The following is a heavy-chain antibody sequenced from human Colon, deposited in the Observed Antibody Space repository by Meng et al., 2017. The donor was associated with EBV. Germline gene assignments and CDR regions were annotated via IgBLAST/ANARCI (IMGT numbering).Heavy chain of an antibody. CDR3: ARRPTGIDY. Sequence: QVQQQQWWDGLFKPSETLSLTCAVYGGSLSGAYWNWIRQPPGKGLEWIGQIVHCGSPCYNPSLKSRVTISIDTSKNQLSLMLSSVTAADTAVYYCARRPTGIDYWGQGTLVTVSS. D-gene: IGHD2-8*02. J-gene: IGHJ4*02. CDR2: IVHCGSP. V-gene: IGHV4-34*12. CDR1: GGSLSGAY.